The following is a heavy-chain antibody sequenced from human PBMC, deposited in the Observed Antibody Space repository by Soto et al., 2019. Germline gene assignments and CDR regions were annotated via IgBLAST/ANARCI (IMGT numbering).Heavy chain of an antibody. V-gene: IGHV3-23*01. CDR2: LSRGGGST. CDR1: GFTFSSHG. D-gene: IGHD1-1*01. J-gene: IGHJ3*02. Sequence: EAQLLESGGELVQPGGSLRLSCAASGFTFSSHGMSWVRQAPGKGLEWIAGLSRGGGSTYYADSVKGLFTISRDNSKNTLDLIMNSLRVEDTALYYCAKDGLFRTDGFDIWGQGTMVTVAS. CDR3: AKDGLFRTDGFDI.